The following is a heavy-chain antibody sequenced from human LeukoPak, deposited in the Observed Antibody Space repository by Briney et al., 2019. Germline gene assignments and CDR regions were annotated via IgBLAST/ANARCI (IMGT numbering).Heavy chain of an antibody. Sequence: GGSLRLSCAASGFTFSSYAMSWVRQAPGKGLEWVSGISASGANTFYADSVKGRFTISRDNAKNSLYLQMNSLRAEDTAVYYCARSEIAARPSGDYWGQGTLVTVSS. V-gene: IGHV3-23*01. CDR2: ISASGANT. CDR3: ARSEIAARPSGDY. CDR1: GFTFSSYA. J-gene: IGHJ4*02. D-gene: IGHD6-6*01.